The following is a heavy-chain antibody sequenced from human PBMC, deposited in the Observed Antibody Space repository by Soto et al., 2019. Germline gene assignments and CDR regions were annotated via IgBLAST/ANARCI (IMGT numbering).Heavy chain of an antibody. CDR1: GYTFTSYD. CDR2: MNPNSGNT. Sequence: GASVKVSCKASGYTFTSYDINWVRQATGQGLEWMGWMNPNSGNTGYAQKFQGRVTMTRNTSISTAYMELSSLRSEDTAVYYCARGHRQRGNSRTRGYYYYYYMDVWGKGTTVTVSS. D-gene: IGHD4-4*01. J-gene: IGHJ6*03. CDR3: ARGHRQRGNSRTRGYYYYYYMDV. V-gene: IGHV1-8*01.